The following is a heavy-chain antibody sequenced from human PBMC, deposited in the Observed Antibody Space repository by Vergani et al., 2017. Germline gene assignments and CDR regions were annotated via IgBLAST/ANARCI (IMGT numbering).Heavy chain of an antibody. CDR3: ASGLYCNYRVIWFDP. D-gene: IGHD4-11*01. CDR2: INHSGST. V-gene: IGHV4-34*01. CDR1: GGSFSGYY. J-gene: IGHJ5*02. Sequence: QVQLQQWGAGLLKPSETLSLTCAVYGGSFSGYYWSWIRQPPGKGLEWIGEINHSGSTNYNPSLKSRVTISVDTSKNQFYLKLSVVPAADTAGYYCASGLYCNYRVIWFDPWGQGTLVTVSS.